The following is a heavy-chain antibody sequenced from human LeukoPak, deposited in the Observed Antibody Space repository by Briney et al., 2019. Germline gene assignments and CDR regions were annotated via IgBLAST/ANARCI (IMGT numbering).Heavy chain of an antibody. D-gene: IGHD2-2*01. J-gene: IGHJ6*03. CDR3: TRHRYCSSTSSSYYYYYMAV. CDR2: IYPGDSDT. Sequence: GEPLKISCKASVYSCTSYWICFVRPMPEKRLEWVGIIYPGDSDTRSSPSFQGQITISADKSISTAYLQWSSPEASDTATYYCTRHRYCSSTSSSYYYYYMAVWGKGTTVTVSS. CDR1: VYSCTSYW. V-gene: IGHV5-51*01.